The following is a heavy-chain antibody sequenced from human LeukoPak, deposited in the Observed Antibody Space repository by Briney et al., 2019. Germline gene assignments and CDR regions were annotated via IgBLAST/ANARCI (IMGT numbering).Heavy chain of an antibody. CDR3: AREGHSSYDYGYYYYYMDV. CDR1: GYSFTSYW. V-gene: IGHV5-51*01. J-gene: IGHJ6*03. D-gene: IGHD5-12*01. Sequence: GESLKISCKGSGYSFTSYWIAWVRQRPGKGLEWMGIIYPGDSDTRYSPSFQGQVTISADKSISTAYLQWSSLKASDTAMYYCAREGHSSYDYGYYYYYMDVWGKGTTVTVS. CDR2: IYPGDSDT.